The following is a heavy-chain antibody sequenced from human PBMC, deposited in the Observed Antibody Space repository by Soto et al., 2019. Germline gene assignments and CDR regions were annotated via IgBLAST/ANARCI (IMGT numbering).Heavy chain of an antibody. CDR1: GYTFNSYG. CDR3: ARYFWSGQLPFYFDQ. V-gene: IGHV1-18*01. D-gene: IGHD3-3*01. J-gene: IGHJ4*02. Sequence: QVLLVQSGAEVKKPGASVKVSCKASGYTFNSYGVSWVRQAPGQGLEWMGWISAYNGNTKYSQNLQGRVTMTIDTTTSSASLEVWSLRSDDTAIYYCARYFWSGQLPFYFDQWGQGTLVTVSS. CDR2: ISAYNGNT.